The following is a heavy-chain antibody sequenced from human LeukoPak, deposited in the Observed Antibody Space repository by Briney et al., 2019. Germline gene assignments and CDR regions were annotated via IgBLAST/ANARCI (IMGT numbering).Heavy chain of an antibody. D-gene: IGHD3-3*01. CDR2: ISGSGGST. CDR3: AKYLNYDFWSGYSLDY. J-gene: IGHJ4*02. Sequence: PGGSLRLSCAASGFTFSSYAMSWVRQAPGKGLEWVSAISGSGGSTYYADSVKGRFTISRDNSKNTLYLQMNSLRAEDTAVYYCAKYLNYDFWSGYSLDYWGQGTLVTVSS. CDR1: GFTFSSYA. V-gene: IGHV3-23*01.